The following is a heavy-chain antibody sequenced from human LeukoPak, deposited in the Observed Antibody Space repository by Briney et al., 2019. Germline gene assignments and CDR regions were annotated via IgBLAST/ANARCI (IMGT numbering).Heavy chain of an antibody. CDR1: GGTFSSYA. D-gene: IGHD5-24*01. J-gene: IGHJ5*02. V-gene: IGHV1-69*04. CDR2: IIPILGIA. Sequence: ASVKVSCKASGGTFSSYAISWVRQAPAQGLEWMGRIIPILGIANYAQKFQGRVTITADKSTSTAYMELSSLRSEDTAVYYCARERRWLQHKAYNWFDPWGQGTLVTVSS. CDR3: ARERRWLQHKAYNWFDP.